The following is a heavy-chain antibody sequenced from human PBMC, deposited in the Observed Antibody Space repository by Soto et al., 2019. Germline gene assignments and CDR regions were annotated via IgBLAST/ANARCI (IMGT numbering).Heavy chain of an antibody. D-gene: IGHD3-10*01. V-gene: IGHV4-59*08. CDR1: GGSISSYY. J-gene: IGHJ6*02. Sequence: QVQLQESGPGLVKPSETMSLSCTVSGGSISSYYWSWFRQSPGKRMEWIGYVHHSWGSSYNPSLQRRVAISLDTSKSQFSLKVTSVTATDTAVYYCARPGFGPLHGLVDVWGQGTTVTVSS. CDR3: ARPGFGPLHGLVDV. CDR2: VHHSWGS.